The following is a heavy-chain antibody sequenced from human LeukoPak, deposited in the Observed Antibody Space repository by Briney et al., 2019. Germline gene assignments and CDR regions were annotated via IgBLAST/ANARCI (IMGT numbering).Heavy chain of an antibody. Sequence: GGSLRLSCAASGFTVSDNYMNWVRQAPGKGLGWVSVIYSGGGIYYADSVKGRFTISRDNSKNTVYLQMNSLRPEDTGVYYCAREGHSYCPFDYSGQGALVTVSS. CDR2: IYSGGGI. CDR3: AREGHSYCPFDY. D-gene: IGHD5-18*01. CDR1: GFTVSDNY. J-gene: IGHJ4*02. V-gene: IGHV3-66*02.